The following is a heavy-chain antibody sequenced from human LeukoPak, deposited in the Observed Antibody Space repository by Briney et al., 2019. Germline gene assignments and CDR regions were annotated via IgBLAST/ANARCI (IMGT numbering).Heavy chain of an antibody. CDR1: GGSISSYY. CDR3: AGTDYDSIFDY. CDR2: IYTSGST. Sequence: PSETLSLTCTVSGGSISSYYWSWIRQPAGKGLEWIGRIYTSGSTNYNPSLKSRVTMSVDTSKNQFSLKLSPVTAADTAVYYCAGTDYDSIFDYWGQGTLVTVSS. D-gene: IGHD3-3*01. V-gene: IGHV4-4*07. J-gene: IGHJ4*02.